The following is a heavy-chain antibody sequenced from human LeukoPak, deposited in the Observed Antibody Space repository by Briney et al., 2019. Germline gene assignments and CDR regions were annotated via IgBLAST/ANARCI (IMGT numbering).Heavy chain of an antibody. Sequence: GESLKISCKGSGYSFIDNWIAWVRQMPGKGLEWMGIISPGGSTTTYSPSFQGHVTISVDMSINTAYLQWGSLKASDTAIYYCAKYLRWLNSPDPPEDYWGQGTLVTVPT. V-gene: IGHV5-51*01. CDR3: AKYLRWLNSPDPPEDY. CDR2: ISPGGSTT. D-gene: IGHD5-18*01. CDR1: GYSFIDNW. J-gene: IGHJ4*02.